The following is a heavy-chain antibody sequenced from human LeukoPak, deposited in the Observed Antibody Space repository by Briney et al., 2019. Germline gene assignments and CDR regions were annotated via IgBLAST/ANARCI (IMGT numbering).Heavy chain of an antibody. D-gene: IGHD5-24*01. V-gene: IGHV4-61*02. CDR2: TYTSGST. CDR3: AMGNYRGFDY. J-gene: IGHJ4*02. CDR1: GGSISSGSHY. Sequence: SETLSLTCTVSGGSISSGSHYWSWIRQPAGKGLEWIGRTYTSGSTNYNPSLKSRVTISIDTSKNQFSLKLSSVTAADTAVYYCAMGNYRGFDYWGQGALVTVSS.